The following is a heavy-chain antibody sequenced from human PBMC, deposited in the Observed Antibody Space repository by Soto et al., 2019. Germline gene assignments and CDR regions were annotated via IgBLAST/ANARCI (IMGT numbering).Heavy chain of an antibody. J-gene: IGHJ5*02. CDR1: GYTFTGYY. CDR3: ARDPAVWGGTNWFDL. CDR2: INPNSGGT. Sequence: QVQLVQSGAEVKKPGASVKVYCKASGYTFTGYYMHWVRQAPGQALEWMGWINPNSGGTNYAQRFQGRGTRTRDTSISKAYMELSRLRSEATAVYYCARDPAVWGGTNWFDLWGQGTLVTVSS. D-gene: IGHD1-26*01. V-gene: IGHV1-2*02.